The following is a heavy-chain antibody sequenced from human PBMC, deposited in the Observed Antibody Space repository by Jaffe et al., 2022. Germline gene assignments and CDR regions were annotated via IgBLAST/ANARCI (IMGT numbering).Heavy chain of an antibody. CDR3: ARDLYSSSLQP. J-gene: IGHJ4*02. CDR1: GFTFSSYE. V-gene: IGHV3-48*03. Sequence: EVQLVESGGGLVQPGGSLRLSCAASGFTFSSYEMNWVRQAPGKGLEWVSYISSSGSTIYYADSVKGRFTISRDNAKNSLYLQMNSLRAEDTAVYYCARDLYSSSLQPWGQGTLVTVSS. CDR2: ISSSGSTI. D-gene: IGHD6-13*01.